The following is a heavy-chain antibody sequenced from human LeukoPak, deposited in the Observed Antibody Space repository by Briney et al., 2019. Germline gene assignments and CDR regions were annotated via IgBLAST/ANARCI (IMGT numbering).Heavy chain of an antibody. D-gene: IGHD4-11*01. CDR2: IHYSGST. Sequence: SETLSLTCNVSGCTIRSYYWSWIRQPPGKGLEWIGYIHYSGSTNYNPSLKSRVTISVDTSRTQFSLRLTSVAAADKAMYYCARVLTTQTTNWFDPWGQGTLVTVSS. CDR1: GCTIRSYY. V-gene: IGHV4-59*01. CDR3: ARVLTTQTTNWFDP. J-gene: IGHJ5*02.